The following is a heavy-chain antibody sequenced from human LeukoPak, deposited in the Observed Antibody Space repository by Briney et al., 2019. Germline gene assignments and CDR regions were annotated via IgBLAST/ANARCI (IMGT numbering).Heavy chain of an antibody. CDR1: SYTFWRYA. V-gene: IGHV3-23*01. J-gene: IGHJ5*02. D-gene: IGHD3-3*01. CDR2: ISCSGCST. Sequence: GGPLSLLCTASSYTFWRYAMLGLPESPGKALECVSDISCSGCSTYYADSVKGRFTISRDNSKNTLYLQMSSLRAEDTAVYYCAKDDAYDFWSGLSHHTNWFDPWGQGTLVTVSS. CDR3: AKDDAYDFWSGLSHHTNWFDP.